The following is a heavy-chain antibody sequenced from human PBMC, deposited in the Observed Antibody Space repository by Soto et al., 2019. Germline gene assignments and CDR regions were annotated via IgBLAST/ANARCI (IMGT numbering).Heavy chain of an antibody. J-gene: IGHJ6*03. V-gene: IGHV3-21*01. CDR3: ARESIVATNDYYYYYMEV. CDR1: GFTFRSYS. D-gene: IGHD5-12*01. CDR2: ISSSSSYI. Sequence: EVQLVESGGGLVKPGGSLRLSCAASGFTFRSYSMNCIRQPQGKGLEWVSSISSSSSYIYYADSVKGRFTISRDNAKNSLYMGMDSLRAEDTAVYYCARESIVATNDYYYYYMEVCCKGTTVAVSS.